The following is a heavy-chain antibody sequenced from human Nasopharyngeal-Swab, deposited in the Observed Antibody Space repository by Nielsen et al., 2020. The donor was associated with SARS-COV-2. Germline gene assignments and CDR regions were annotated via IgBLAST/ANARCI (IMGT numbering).Heavy chain of an antibody. CDR2: IYYSGST. J-gene: IGHJ4*02. V-gene: IGHV4-59*08. Sequence: SETLSLTCTVSGGSISSYYWSWIRQPPGKGLAWIGYIYYSGSTNYNPSLKSRVTISVDTSKNQFSLKLSSVTAADTAVYYCARHLAVAGDFDYWGQGTLVTVSS. D-gene: IGHD6-19*01. CDR1: GGSISSYY. CDR3: ARHLAVAGDFDY.